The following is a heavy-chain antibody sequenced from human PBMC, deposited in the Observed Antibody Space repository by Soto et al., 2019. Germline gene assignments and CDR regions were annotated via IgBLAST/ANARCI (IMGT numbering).Heavy chain of an antibody. Sequence: EVQLVQSGAEVKKPGESLKISCKGFGYTFSSFWIGWVRQTPGKGLEWMGIIYPGDSEIKFSPSSQGHVTISADKYVGTAYLQWSSLTASHTAIYYYVSRGAGSSGWLFFHNWSQGTLVTVSS. D-gene: IGHD6-19*01. CDR3: VSRGAGSSGWLFFHN. V-gene: IGHV5-51*03. CDR2: IYPGDSEI. CDR1: GYTFSSFW. J-gene: IGHJ4*02.